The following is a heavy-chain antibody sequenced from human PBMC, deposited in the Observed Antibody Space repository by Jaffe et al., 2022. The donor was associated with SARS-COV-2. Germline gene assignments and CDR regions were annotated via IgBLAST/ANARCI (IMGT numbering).Heavy chain of an antibody. J-gene: IGHJ6*02. CDR1: GASISNSNYY. V-gene: IGHV4-39*01. CDR2: IYYSGST. CDR3: ARQDYYYRMDV. Sequence: QLQLQESGPGLVKPSETLSLTCTVSGASISNSNYYWGWIRQPPGEGLEWIGSIYYSGSTEYNSSLKSRVTISADTSKNQFSLRLSSVTAADTAVYYCARQDYYYRMDVWGQGTTVTVSS.